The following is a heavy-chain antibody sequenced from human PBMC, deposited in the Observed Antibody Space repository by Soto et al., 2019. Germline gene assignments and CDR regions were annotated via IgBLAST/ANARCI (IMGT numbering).Heavy chain of an antibody. V-gene: IGHV1-69*12. J-gene: IGHJ6*01. CDR1: GGSLSNYG. Sequence: QVQLVQSGAEVKKPGSSVKVSCKASGGSLSNYGISWVRQAPGQGLEWMGAIIPVFGTPNYAQKFQDRVTITADESTTRGYMEVRSLTSEDTAVYYCARGDATKIVVTTYYGMDVWGQGTTVNVSS. CDR3: ARGDATKIVVTTYYGMDV. D-gene: IGHD3-22*01. CDR2: IIPVFGTP.